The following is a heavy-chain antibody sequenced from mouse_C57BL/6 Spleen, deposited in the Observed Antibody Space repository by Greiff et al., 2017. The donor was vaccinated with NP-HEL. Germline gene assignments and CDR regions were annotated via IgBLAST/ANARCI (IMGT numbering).Heavy chain of an antibody. CDR1: GYTFTSYW. CDR3: ARGTPVDY. J-gene: IGHJ4*01. Sequence: QVQLQQPGAELVRPGTSVKLSCKASGYTFTSYWMHWVKQRPGQGLEWIGVIDPSDSYTNYNQKFKGKATLTVDTSSSTAYMQLSSLTSEDSAVFDCARGTPVDYSGQGTSVTVSS. D-gene: IGHD2-14*01. CDR2: IDPSDSYT. V-gene: IGHV1-59*01.